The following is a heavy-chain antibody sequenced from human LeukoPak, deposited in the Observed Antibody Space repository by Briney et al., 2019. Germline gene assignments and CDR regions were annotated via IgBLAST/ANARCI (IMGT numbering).Heavy chain of an antibody. CDR2: ISSSSSYI. CDR3: ARAPSGSNFDY. D-gene: IGHD1-26*01. V-gene: IGHV3-21*05. CDR1: GFTFSTYS. Sequence: GGSLRLSCAASGFTFSTYSMTWVRQAPGKGLEWVSYISSSSSYIYYAGSVKGRFTISRDNAKNSLYLQMNSLRAEDTAVYYCARAPSGSNFDYWGQGTLVTVSS. J-gene: IGHJ4*02.